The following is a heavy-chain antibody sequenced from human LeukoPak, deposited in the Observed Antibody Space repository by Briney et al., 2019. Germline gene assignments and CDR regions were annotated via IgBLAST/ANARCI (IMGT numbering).Heavy chain of an antibody. V-gene: IGHV3-30-3*01. D-gene: IGHD1-26*01. CDR2: ISYDESNK. CDR3: ARDYSGRYTTDY. CDR1: GFTFNKYG. Sequence: GGSLRLSCAASGFTFNKYGIHWVRQAPGKGLEWVAVISYDESNKNYADSVKGRFTISRDNSKNTLFLQMNSLRAEDTAAYYCARDYSGRYTTDYWGQGTLVTVSS. J-gene: IGHJ4*02.